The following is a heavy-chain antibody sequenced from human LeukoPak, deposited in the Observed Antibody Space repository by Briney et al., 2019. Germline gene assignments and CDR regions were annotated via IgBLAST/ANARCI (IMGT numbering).Heavy chain of an antibody. CDR3: ARAAEYSSGWHLFDY. J-gene: IGHJ4*02. D-gene: IGHD6-19*01. V-gene: IGHV4-4*07. CDR2: LYTSGGT. Sequence: SETLSLTCTVSGSSISNYYWTWIRQPAGKGLEWIERLYTSGGTNYNPSLKTRVTMSVDTSKNQVSLKLSSVTAADTAMYYCARAAEYSSGWHLFDYWGQGILVTVSA. CDR1: GSSISNYY.